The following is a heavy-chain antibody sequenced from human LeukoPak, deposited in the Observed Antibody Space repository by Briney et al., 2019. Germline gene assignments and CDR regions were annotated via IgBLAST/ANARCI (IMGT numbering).Heavy chain of an antibody. J-gene: IGHJ5*02. Sequence: GGSLRLSCAASGFTFSDCYMSWIRQAPGKGLEYISYISSSGDTKYSDSVKGRLTISRDNAKNSVFLQMNSLRAEDTAVYYCARLDYKEIGSSTSWGWVDPWGRGTLVTVSS. CDR2: ISSSGDTK. V-gene: IGHV3-11*01. CDR1: GFTFSDCY. D-gene: IGHD2-2*01. CDR3: ARLDYKEIGSSTSWGWVDP.